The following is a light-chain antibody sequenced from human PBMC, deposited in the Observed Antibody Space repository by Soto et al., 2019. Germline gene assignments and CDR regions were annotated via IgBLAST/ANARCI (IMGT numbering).Light chain of an antibody. CDR3: QQYGSSPTWT. CDR1: QNVDSNY. V-gene: IGKV3-20*01. CDR2: GAS. Sequence: EIVLTQSPGTLSLSPGERATLSCRASQNVDSNYLAWYQQKPGQAPRLLIYGASTRATGIPDRFSGSGSGADFTLTISRLEPEDSAVYYCQQYGSSPTWTFGQGTKVDIK. J-gene: IGKJ1*01.